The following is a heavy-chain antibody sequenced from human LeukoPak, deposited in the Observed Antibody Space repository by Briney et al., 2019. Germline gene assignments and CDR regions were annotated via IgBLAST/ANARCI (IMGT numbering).Heavy chain of an antibody. CDR1: VYTFTSYD. D-gene: IGHD3-3*01. V-gene: IGHV1-8*01. J-gene: IGHJ6*02. CDR2: TNPNMGKT. Sequence: GASVKVSCKPSVYTFTSYDINCVREATGQGLEWRGWTNPNMGKTGYAQKLQGRVTMTRNTSISTAYMELSSLRSEDTAVYYCARGVADYDFWSGTVDYYYGMDVWGQGTTVTVSS. CDR3: ARGVADYDFWSGTVDYYYGMDV.